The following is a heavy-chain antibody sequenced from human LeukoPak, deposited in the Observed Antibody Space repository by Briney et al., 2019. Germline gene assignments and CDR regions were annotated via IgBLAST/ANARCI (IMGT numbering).Heavy chain of an antibody. CDR3: ARGTHCSSTSCSVY. D-gene: IGHD2-2*01. V-gene: IGHV3-53*01. CDR1: GFSFSSSY. J-gene: IGHJ4*02. CDR2: IYSGGTT. Sequence: GGSLRLSCAASGFSFSSSYMSWVRQAPGKGLEWVSVIYSGGTTYYADSVEGRFTISRDNSKNTLDLQMNSLRAEDTAVYYCARGTHCSSTSCSVYWGQGTLVTVSS.